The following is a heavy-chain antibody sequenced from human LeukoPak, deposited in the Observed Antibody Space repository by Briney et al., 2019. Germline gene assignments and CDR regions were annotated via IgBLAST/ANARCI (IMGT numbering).Heavy chain of an antibody. V-gene: IGHV1-2*02. D-gene: IGHD5-18*01. CDR1: GYTFTGYY. J-gene: IGHJ4*02. Sequence: ASVEVSCKASGYTFTGYYMHWVRQAPGQGLEWMGWINPNSGGTNYAQKFQGRVTMTRDTSISTAYMELSRLRSDDTAVYYRARAYTATPLRPFDYWGQGTLVTVSS. CDR3: ARAYTATPLRPFDY. CDR2: INPNSGGT.